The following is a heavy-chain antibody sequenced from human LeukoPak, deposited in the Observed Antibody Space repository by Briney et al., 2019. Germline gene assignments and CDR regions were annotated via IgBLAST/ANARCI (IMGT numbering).Heavy chain of an antibody. J-gene: IGHJ4*02. V-gene: IGHV3-21*01. D-gene: IGHD4-23*01. CDR1: GFTFSSYS. CDR2: ISSSSSYI. CDR3: ARGPMVVTPIDY. Sequence: GGSLRLSWAASGFTFSSYSMNWVRQAPGKGLEWVSSISSSSSYIYYADSVKGRFTISRDNARNSLYLQMNSLRAEDTAVYYCARGPMVVTPIDYWGQGTLVTVSS.